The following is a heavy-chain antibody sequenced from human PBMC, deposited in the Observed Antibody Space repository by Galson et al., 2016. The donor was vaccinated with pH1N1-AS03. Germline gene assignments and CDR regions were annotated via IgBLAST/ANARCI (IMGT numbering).Heavy chain of an antibody. V-gene: IGHV6-1*01. CDR2: TYYRSKWYKWYN. CDR1: GDSVSSNTAA. CDR3: ARDHLGAGPAFDY. D-gene: IGHD1-26*01. Sequence: CAISGDSVSSNTAAWNWIRQSPSRGLEWLGRTYYRSKWYKWYNDYAVSVESRITINPDTSENQFSLQLNSVTPEDTAVYYCARDHLGAGPAFDYWGQGTLVTVSS. J-gene: IGHJ4*02.